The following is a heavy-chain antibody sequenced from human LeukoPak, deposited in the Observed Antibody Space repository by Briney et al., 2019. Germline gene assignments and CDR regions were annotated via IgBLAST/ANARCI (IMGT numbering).Heavy chain of an antibody. CDR3: ARTFLVGATKENAFDI. V-gene: IGHV1-3*01. CDR1: GYTFTSYT. J-gene: IGHJ3*02. Sequence: GASVKVSCKASGYTFTSYTIHWVRQAPGQRLEWMGWINAGNGNTKYSQEFQDRVTITRDTSASTAYMELSRLRSDDTAVYYCARTFLVGATKENAFDIWGQGTMVTVSS. D-gene: IGHD1-26*01. CDR2: INAGNGNT.